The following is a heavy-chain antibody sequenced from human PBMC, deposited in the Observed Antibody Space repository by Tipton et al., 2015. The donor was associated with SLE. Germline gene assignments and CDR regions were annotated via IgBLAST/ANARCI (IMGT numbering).Heavy chain of an antibody. Sequence: GSLRLSCEASGFTFSTYWMHWVRQGPGKGLVWVSRIYNDGSSTKYADSVKGRFTISRDNAKNMLYLQMNSLRAEDTAVYYCGTTSTHYGMDVWGQGTTVTVSS. D-gene: IGHD2/OR15-2a*01. CDR1: GFTFSTYW. V-gene: IGHV3-74*03. CDR3: GTTSTHYGMDV. J-gene: IGHJ6*02. CDR2: IYNDGSST.